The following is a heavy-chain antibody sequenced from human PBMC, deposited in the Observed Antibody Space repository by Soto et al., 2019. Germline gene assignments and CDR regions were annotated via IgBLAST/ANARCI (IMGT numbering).Heavy chain of an antibody. CDR3: ARDRSYGLDV. V-gene: IGHV3-74*01. CDR2: INSDGSFT. Sequence: EVQLVESGGGFVQPGGSLRLSCAVSGSTFSNDWMHWVRQAPGKGLVWVSHINSDGSFTSYADSVQGRFTIARDNAKNTVYLQMNSLRAEDTAVYYCARDRSYGLDVWGQGTTIAVSS. CDR1: GSTFSNDW. J-gene: IGHJ6*02.